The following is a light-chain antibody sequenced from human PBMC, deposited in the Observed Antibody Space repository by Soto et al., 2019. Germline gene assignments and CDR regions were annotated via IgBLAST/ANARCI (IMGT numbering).Light chain of an antibody. CDR3: QQYNNWPLST. Sequence: EIVMTQSPATLSVSPGERATISCRASQSVSSNLAWYQQKPGQAPRLLIYGASTRATGIPARFSGSGSETEFTLTISSLVSEDFTVYYWQQYNNWPLSTFGPGKKVDIK. V-gene: IGKV3D-15*01. J-gene: IGKJ3*01. CDR1: QSVSSN. CDR2: GAS.